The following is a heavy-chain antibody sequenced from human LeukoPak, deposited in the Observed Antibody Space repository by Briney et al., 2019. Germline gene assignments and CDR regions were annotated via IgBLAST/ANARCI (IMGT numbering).Heavy chain of an antibody. Sequence: ASVKVSCKASGYTFTNYGISWVRQAPGQGLEWMGWISTYNDNTNYAQNLRGRVTMTTDTSTSTAYMELRSLRSDDTAMYYCARGPGGGRGSDYWGQGTLVTVSS. CDR2: ISTYNDNT. CDR3: ARGPGGGRGSDY. V-gene: IGHV1-18*01. J-gene: IGHJ4*02. CDR1: GYTFTNYG. D-gene: IGHD1-26*01.